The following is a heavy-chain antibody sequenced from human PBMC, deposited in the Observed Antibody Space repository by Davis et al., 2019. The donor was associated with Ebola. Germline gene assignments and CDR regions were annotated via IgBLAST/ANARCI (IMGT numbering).Heavy chain of an antibody. CDR3: ARVRGAYSYGYTDY. V-gene: IGHV3-48*02. D-gene: IGHD5-18*01. CDR1: GFTLSSHW. CDR2: IVDSSRTI. Sequence: GESLKISCAASGFTLSSHWMGWVRQAPGKGLEWIAYIVDSSRTIYYADSVEGRFTISRDNAKNSLYLQMDSLRDEDTAVYYCARVRGAYSYGYTDYWGQGTLVTVSS. J-gene: IGHJ4*02.